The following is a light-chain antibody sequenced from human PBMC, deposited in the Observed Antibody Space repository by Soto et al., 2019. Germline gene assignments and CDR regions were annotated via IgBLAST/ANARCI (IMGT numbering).Light chain of an antibody. CDR3: CSYAGSYTFV. CDR2: DVS. J-gene: IGLJ2*01. Sequence: QSALTQPRSVSGSPGQSVTISCTGTSSDVGGYNYVSWYQQHPGKAPKLMIYDVSTRPSGVPDRFSGSKSGNTASLTVSGLQAEDEADYYCCSYAGSYTFVFAGGTKVTVL. CDR1: SSDVGGYNY. V-gene: IGLV2-11*01.